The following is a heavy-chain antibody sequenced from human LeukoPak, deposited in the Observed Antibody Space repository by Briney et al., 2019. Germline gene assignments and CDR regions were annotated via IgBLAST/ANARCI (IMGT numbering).Heavy chain of an antibody. CDR2: IKQDGSDK. CDR3: ARDVEMYSSTWSDAFDI. CDR1: GFTFSSYW. J-gene: IGHJ3*02. D-gene: IGHD6-13*01. Sequence: GGSLRLSCAASGFTFSSYWMTWVRQAPGKGLEWVANIKQDGSDKYYMDSVRGRFTISRDNAKNSLYLQMNSLRVEDTAVYYCARDVEMYSSTWSDAFDIWGQGALVTVSS. V-gene: IGHV3-7*01.